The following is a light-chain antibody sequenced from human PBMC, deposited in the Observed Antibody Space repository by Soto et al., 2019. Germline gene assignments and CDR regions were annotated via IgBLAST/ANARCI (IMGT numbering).Light chain of an antibody. CDR2: GAS. V-gene: IGKV3-20*01. CDR1: QSVSSSY. J-gene: IGKJ4*01. CDR3: QQYGSSPLT. Sequence: EIVLTQSPGTLSLSPGERATLSCRASQSVSSSYLAWYQQKPGQAPRLLIYGASSRATDIPDRFSGSGSGTDFTLTISRLEPEDFAVYYCQQYGSSPLTFGGGTKVEFK.